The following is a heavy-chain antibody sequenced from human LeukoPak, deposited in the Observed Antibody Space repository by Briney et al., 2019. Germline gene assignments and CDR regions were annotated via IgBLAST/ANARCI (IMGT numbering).Heavy chain of an antibody. CDR2: IYHSGST. CDR3: ARVPYYYDSSGYYEGAFDI. D-gene: IGHD3-22*01. Sequence: SETLSLTCTVSGYSISSGYYWGWIRQPPGKGLEWIGSIYHSGSTYYNPPLKSRVTMSVDTSKNQFSLKLSSVTAADTAVYYCARVPYYYDSSGYYEGAFDIWGQGTMVTVSS. J-gene: IGHJ3*02. V-gene: IGHV4-38-2*02. CDR1: GYSISSGYY.